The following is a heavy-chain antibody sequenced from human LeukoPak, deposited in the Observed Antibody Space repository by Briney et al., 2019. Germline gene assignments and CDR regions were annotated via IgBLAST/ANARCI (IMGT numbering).Heavy chain of an antibody. Sequence: GGSLRLSCAASGFTFSSYGVSWVRQAPGKGLQWVSAIGGSGGNTYYADSVKGRFTISRDNSKNTLYLQMNSLRTEDTALYYCAKDNRNYYIDYWGQGTLVTVSS. D-gene: IGHD3-10*01. V-gene: IGHV3-23*01. CDR1: GFTFSSYG. CDR2: IGGSGGNT. CDR3: AKDNRNYYIDY. J-gene: IGHJ4*02.